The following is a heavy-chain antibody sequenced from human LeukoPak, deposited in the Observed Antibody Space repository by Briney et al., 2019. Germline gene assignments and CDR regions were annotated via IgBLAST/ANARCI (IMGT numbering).Heavy chain of an antibody. CDR3: ARDWRLRYYFDY. Sequence: ASVKVSCKASGYTFTGYYKHWVRQAPGQGLEWMGWSNPNSGGTNYAQKFQGRVTMTRDTSISTAYMELSRLRSDDTAVYYCARDWRLRYYFDYWGQGTLVTVSS. CDR2: SNPNSGGT. J-gene: IGHJ4*02. V-gene: IGHV1-2*02. CDR1: GYTFTGYY.